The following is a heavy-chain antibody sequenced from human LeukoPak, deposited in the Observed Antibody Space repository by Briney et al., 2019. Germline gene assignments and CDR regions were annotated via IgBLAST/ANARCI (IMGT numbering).Heavy chain of an antibody. D-gene: IGHD6-19*01. J-gene: IGHJ4*02. CDR2: IYYSGST. CDR1: GGSISSSGYY. CDR3: ARVPGSPYYFDY. Sequence: SETLSLTCTVSGGSISSSGYYWGWIRQPPGKGLEWIGIIYYSGSTYYNPSLKSRVTISVDTSKNQFSLKLSSVTAADTAVYYCARVPGSPYYFDYWGQGTLVTVSS. V-gene: IGHV4-39*07.